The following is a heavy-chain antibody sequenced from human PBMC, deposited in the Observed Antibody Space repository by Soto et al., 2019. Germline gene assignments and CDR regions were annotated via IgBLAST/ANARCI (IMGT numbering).Heavy chain of an antibody. CDR1: GFSLSTSGMC. V-gene: IGHV2-70*11. D-gene: IGHD2-2*01. J-gene: IGHJ6*03. CDR3: ARVQLWSVVVPAAPVGYYYMDV. Sequence: LTLTCTFSGFSLSTSGMCVSWIRQPPGKALEWLARIDWDDDKYYSTSLKTRLTISKDTSKNQVVLTMTNMDPVDTATYYCARVQLWSVVVPAAPVGYYYMDVWGKGTTVTVSS. CDR2: IDWDDDK.